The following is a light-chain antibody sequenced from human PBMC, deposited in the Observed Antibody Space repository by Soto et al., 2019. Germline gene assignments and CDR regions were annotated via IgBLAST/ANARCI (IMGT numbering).Light chain of an antibody. CDR1: QSVSSSY. Sequence: EIVLTQSPGTLSLSPGERATLSCRASQSVSSSYLAWHQQKPGQAPRLLIYGASSRATGIPDRFSGSGSGTDFTLTISRLEPEDFAVYYCQQYDNSPLTFGGGTKVEIK. CDR2: GAS. V-gene: IGKV3-20*01. J-gene: IGKJ4*01. CDR3: QQYDNSPLT.